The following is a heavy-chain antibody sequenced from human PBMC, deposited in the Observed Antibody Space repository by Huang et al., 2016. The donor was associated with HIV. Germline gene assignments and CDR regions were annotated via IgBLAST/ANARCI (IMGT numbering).Heavy chain of an antibody. CDR1: GYSFSIYW. V-gene: IGHV5-51*03. Sequence: EVQLVQSGAEVKKPGESLKISCTGSGYSFSIYWIAGVRQMPGKGLEWMGILYPFETKSTYSPSLEGHVSISVDKSINTVYLHWSSLKASDTAIYYCAKGRRAFDVWGQGTWVTVSS. CDR2: LYPFETKS. J-gene: IGHJ3*01. CDR3: AKGRRAFDV.